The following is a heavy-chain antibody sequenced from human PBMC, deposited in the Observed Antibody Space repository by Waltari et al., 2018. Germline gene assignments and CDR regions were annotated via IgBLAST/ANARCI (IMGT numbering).Heavy chain of an antibody. Sequence: QLQLQESGPGLLRPSETLSLTCTAAAGSISSTTDSWGWIRQPPGKGLEWIGSIHHTGGISYNPSLKTRVTISADTSRQHLSLKLRSVTAADTALYYCARSVAARRINWFDPWGQGTLVTVSS. CDR3: ARSVAARRINWFDP. V-gene: IGHV4-39*02. CDR1: AGSISSTTDS. CDR2: IHHTGGI. D-gene: IGHD6-6*01. J-gene: IGHJ5*02.